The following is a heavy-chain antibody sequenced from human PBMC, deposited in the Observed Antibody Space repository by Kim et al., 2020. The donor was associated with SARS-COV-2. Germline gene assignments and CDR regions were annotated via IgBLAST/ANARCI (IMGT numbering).Heavy chain of an antibody. J-gene: IGHJ4*02. CDR3: ARIYDSSGRSY. D-gene: IGHD3-22*01. V-gene: IGHV4-39*07. Sequence: YYNPSLKSRVTISVDTSKNQFSLKLSSVAAADTAVYYCARIYDSSGRSYWGQGTLVTFSS.